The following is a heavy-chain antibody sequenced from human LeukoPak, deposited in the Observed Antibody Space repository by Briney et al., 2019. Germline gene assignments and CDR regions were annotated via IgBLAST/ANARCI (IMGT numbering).Heavy chain of an antibody. V-gene: IGHV4-59*01. CDR3: ARGPSYGDYALFN. CDR1: GASISSYY. Sequence: SQTLSLTCPVSGASISSYYCSWIRQPPGKGLEWMGYIYDSGSTNNNPSLKSRVTISVDTSKTQFSLKLSSVTAADTAVYYCARGPSYGDYALFNWGQGTLVTVSP. CDR2: IYDSGST. D-gene: IGHD4-17*01. J-gene: IGHJ4*02.